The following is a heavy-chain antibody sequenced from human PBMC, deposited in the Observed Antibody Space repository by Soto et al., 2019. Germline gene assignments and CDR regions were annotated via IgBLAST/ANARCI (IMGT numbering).Heavy chain of an antibody. V-gene: IGHV4-34*01. Sequence: PSETLSLTCAVYGGSFSGYYWSWIRQPPGKGLEWIGEINHSGSTNYNPSLKSRVTISVDTSKNQFSLKLSSVTAADTAVYYCARGLRVHYDFWSGYYTGWFDRWGQGTLVTVSS. CDR2: INHSGST. J-gene: IGHJ5*02. CDR3: ARGLRVHYDFWSGYYTGWFDR. CDR1: GGSFSGYY. D-gene: IGHD3-3*01.